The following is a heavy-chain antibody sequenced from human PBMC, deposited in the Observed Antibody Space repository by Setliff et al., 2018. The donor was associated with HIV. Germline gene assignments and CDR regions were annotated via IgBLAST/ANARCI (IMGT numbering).Heavy chain of an antibody. D-gene: IGHD6-13*01. V-gene: IGHV1-2*04. J-gene: IGHJ3*02. CDR1: GYTFTGYY. Sequence: ASVKVSCKASGYTFTGYYMHWVRQAPGQGLEWMGWINPNSGGTNYAQKFQGWVTMTRDTSISTAYMALSRLRSDDTAVYYCARDPEAAAGIRYPGNAFDIWGQGTMVTV. CDR2: INPNSGGT. CDR3: ARDPEAAAGIRYPGNAFDI.